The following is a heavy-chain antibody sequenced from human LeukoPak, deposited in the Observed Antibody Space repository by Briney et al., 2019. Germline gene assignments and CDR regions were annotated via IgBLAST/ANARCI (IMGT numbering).Heavy chain of an antibody. J-gene: IGHJ1*01. V-gene: IGHV1-2*02. CDR3: AKGGPTPRNVVVAASEYFQT. Sequence: ASVKVSCKACGYSFIDYYIHCVRQDPGQGLEWMGRINPNSGGAKYAQSFQGRVTMTRDTYISTAYMELNRLRFDDTATYYCAKGGPTPRNVVVAASEYFQTWGQGTLVSVSS. D-gene: IGHD2-21*02. CDR2: INPNSGGA. CDR1: GYSFIDYY.